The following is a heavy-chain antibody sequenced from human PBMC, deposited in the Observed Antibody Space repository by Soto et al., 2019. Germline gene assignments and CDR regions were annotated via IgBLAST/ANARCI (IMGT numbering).Heavy chain of an antibody. CDR3: TRRQYCGRSSCHRESSDTNWFDP. D-gene: IGHD2-2*01. Sequence: PGESLKISCKASGYSFSNYWIGWVRQLPGKGLEWMGIIYPGDSDTRYNPSFQGQVTFSVDKSISTAYLQWSSLKASDTAIYYCTRRQYCGRSSCHRESSDTNWFDPWGQGSLVTVSS. CDR1: GYSFSNYW. V-gene: IGHV5-51*01. CDR2: IYPGDSDT. J-gene: IGHJ5*02.